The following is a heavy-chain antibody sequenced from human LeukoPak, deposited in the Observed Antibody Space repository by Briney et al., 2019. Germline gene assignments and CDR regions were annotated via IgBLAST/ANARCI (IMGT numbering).Heavy chain of an antibody. CDR2: INPSGGST. D-gene: IGHD3-9*01. CDR3: ARVGVGLLLTGHHPFDY. CDR1: GYTFTSYY. J-gene: IGHJ4*02. Sequence: ASVKVSCKASGYTFTSYYMHWVRQAPGQGLEWMGIINPSGGSTSYAQKFQGRVTMTRDTSTSTAYMELSRLRSDDTAVYYCARVGVGLLLTGHHPFDYWGQGTLVTVSS. V-gene: IGHV1-46*01.